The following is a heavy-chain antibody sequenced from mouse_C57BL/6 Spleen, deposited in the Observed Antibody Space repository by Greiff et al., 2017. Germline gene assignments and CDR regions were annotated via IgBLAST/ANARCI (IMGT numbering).Heavy chain of an antibody. D-gene: IGHD2-2*01. CDR1: GFTFSSYT. Sequence: LQQSGGGLVKPGGSLKLSCAASGFTFSSYTMSWVRQTPEKRLEWVATISGGGGNTYYPDSVKGRFTISRDNAKNTLYLQMSSLRSEDTALYYCARQGGYDVWGTGTTVTVSS. V-gene: IGHV5-9*01. CDR3: ARQGGYDV. CDR2: ISGGGGNT. J-gene: IGHJ1*03.